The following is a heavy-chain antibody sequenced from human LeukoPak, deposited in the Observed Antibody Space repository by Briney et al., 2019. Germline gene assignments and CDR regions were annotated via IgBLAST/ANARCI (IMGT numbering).Heavy chain of an antibody. CDR2: IKQDGGEK. CDR1: GFTFSSYW. D-gene: IGHD3-10*02. CDR3: AKDSNYYVPDY. Sequence: PGGSLRLSCAASGFTFSSYWMSWVRQAPGKGLEWVANIKQDGGEKYYVDSVKGRFTISRDNAKNSLFLQMNSLRAEDTAVYYCAKDSNYYVPDYWGQGTLVTVSS. V-gene: IGHV3-7*01. J-gene: IGHJ4*02.